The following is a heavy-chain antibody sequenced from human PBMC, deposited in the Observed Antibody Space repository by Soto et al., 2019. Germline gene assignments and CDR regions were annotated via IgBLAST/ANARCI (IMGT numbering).Heavy chain of an antibody. V-gene: IGHV1-18*04. CDR3: ARAGRRAGYYYGMDV. J-gene: IGHJ6*02. Sequence: QVQLVQSGAEVKKPGASVKVSCKASGYTFTSYGISWVRQAPGHGLEWMGWISAYNGNTNYAQKLQGRVTMTTDTSTRTAYMELRSLRSDDTAVYYCARAGRRAGYYYGMDVWGQGTTVTVSS. CDR1: GYTFTSYG. CDR2: ISAYNGNT. D-gene: IGHD6-19*01.